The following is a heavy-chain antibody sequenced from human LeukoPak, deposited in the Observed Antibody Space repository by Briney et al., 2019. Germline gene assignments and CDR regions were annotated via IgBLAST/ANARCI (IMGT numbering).Heavy chain of an antibody. D-gene: IGHD2-21*01. Sequence: GGSLRLSCAASGFTFSSYGMHWVRQAPGKGLEWVAVISYDGSNKYYADSVKGRFTISRDNSKNTLYLQMNSLRAEDTAVYYCAKELYCGGDCYGMDVWGQGTTVTVSS. CDR1: GFTFSSYG. J-gene: IGHJ6*02. V-gene: IGHV3-30*18. CDR3: AKELYCGGDCYGMDV. CDR2: ISYDGSNK.